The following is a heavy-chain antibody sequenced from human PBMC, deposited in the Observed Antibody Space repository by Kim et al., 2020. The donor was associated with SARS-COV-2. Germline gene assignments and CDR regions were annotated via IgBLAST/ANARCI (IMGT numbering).Heavy chain of an antibody. CDR1: GDSISETGYY. CDR3: ARLVRGVPPMYYYLDL. J-gene: IGHJ2*01. D-gene: IGHD3-10*02. Sequence: SETLSLTCLVSGDSISETGYYWSWIRQSPQIGLQWIASIHYSGFAFYLPSLMSRATISVDPSVNRFSLKLRSVTAADTAIYYCARLVRGVPPMYYYLDLWGRGTLVPVSS. V-gene: IGHV4-39*06. CDR2: IHYSGFA.